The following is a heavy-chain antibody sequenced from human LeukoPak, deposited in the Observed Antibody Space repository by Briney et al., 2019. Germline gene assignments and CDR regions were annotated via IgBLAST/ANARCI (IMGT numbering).Heavy chain of an antibody. CDR2: ISGSGGST. J-gene: IGHJ4*02. CDR3: AKGHDFWSGYVYFDY. Sequence: GGSLRLSCAASGFTFSSYAMSWVRQAPGKGLEWVSAISGSGGSTYYADFVKGRFTISRDNSKNTLYLQMNSLRAEDTAVYYCAKGHDFWSGYVYFDYWGQGTLVTVSS. CDR1: GFTFSSYA. V-gene: IGHV3-23*01. D-gene: IGHD3-3*01.